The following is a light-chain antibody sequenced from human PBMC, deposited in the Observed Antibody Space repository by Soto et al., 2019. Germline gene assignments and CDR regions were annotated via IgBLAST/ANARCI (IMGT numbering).Light chain of an antibody. CDR2: AAS. V-gene: IGKV1-39*01. Sequence: DIQMTQSPSSLSASVGDRVTITCRASQSISSYLNWYQQKPGKAPNLLIYAASSLQSGVPSKFSGSGSGTAFTLTISSLQPEDFATYYCQQSYSSPFTFGPGTKVDIQ. CDR1: QSISSY. J-gene: IGKJ3*01. CDR3: QQSYSSPFT.